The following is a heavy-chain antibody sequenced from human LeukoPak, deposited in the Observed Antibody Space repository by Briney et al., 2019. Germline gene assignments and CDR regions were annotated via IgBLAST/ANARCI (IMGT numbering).Heavy chain of an antibody. D-gene: IGHD3-3*01. CDR2: ISSSSSYI. CDR3: ARAYDFWSGYPVGYFDY. Sequence: PGGSLRLSCAASGFTFSSYSMNWVRQAPGKGLEWVSSISSSSSYIYYADSVKGRFTISRDNAKNSLYLQMNSLRAEDTAVYYCARAYDFWSGYPVGYFDYWSQGTLVTVSS. V-gene: IGHV3-21*06. J-gene: IGHJ4*02. CDR1: GFTFSSYS.